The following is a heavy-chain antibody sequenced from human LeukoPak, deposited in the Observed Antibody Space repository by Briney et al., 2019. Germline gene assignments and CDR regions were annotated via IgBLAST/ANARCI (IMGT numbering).Heavy chain of an antibody. CDR2: ISSSGSTI. CDR3: ARDWYHAIDY. V-gene: IGHV3-48*03. Sequence: GGSLRLSCAASGFTFSSYEMNWVRQAPGKGLEWVSYISSSGSTIYYAESVKGRFTISRDNAKNTLYLEMNSLRAEDTAVYYCARDWYHAIDYWGQGTLVTVSS. D-gene: IGHD2-2*01. CDR1: GFTFSSYE. J-gene: IGHJ4*02.